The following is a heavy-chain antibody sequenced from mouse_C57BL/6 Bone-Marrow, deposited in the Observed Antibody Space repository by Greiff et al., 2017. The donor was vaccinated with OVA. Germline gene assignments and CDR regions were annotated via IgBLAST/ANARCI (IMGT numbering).Heavy chain of an antibody. CDR2: IYPSDSET. V-gene: IGHV1-61*01. D-gene: IGHD4-1*01. CDR3: ARSGAGTGFAY. CDR1: GYTFTSYW. Sequence: VQLQQSGAELVRPGSSVKLSCKASGYTFTSYWMDWVKQRPGQGLEWIGNIYPSDSETHYNQKFKDKATLTVDKSSSTAYMQLSSLTSEDSAVYYCARSGAGTGFAYWGQGTLVTVSA. J-gene: IGHJ3*01.